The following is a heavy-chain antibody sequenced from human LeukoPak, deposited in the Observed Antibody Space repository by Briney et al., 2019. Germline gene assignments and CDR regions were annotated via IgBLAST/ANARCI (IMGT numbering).Heavy chain of an antibody. V-gene: IGHV3-21*01. CDR3: AKDHGSGWYDYYYYGMDV. Sequence: GGSLRLSCAASGFTFSSYSMNWVRQAPGKGPEWVSSISSSSSYIYYADSVKGRFTISRDNSKNTLYLQMNSLRAEDTAVYYCAKDHGSGWYDYYYYGMDVWGQGTTVTVSS. CDR1: GFTFSSYS. J-gene: IGHJ6*02. CDR2: ISSSSSYI. D-gene: IGHD6-19*01.